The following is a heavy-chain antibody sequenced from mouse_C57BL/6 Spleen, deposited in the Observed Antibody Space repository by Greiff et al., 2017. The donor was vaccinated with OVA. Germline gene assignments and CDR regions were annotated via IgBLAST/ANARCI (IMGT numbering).Heavy chain of an antibody. Sequence: EVQVVESGGDLVKPGGSLKLSCAASGFTFSSYGMSWVRQTPDKRLEWVATISSGGSYTYYPDSVKGRFTISRDNAKNTLYLQMSSLKSEDTAMYYCAPLEGDAMDYWGQGTSVTVSS. CDR2: ISSGGSYT. V-gene: IGHV5-6*01. J-gene: IGHJ4*01. CDR1: GFTFSSYG. CDR3: APLEGDAMDY.